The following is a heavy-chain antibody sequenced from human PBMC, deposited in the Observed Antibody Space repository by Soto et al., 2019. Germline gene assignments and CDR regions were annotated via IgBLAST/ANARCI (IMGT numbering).Heavy chain of an antibody. Sequence: QVQLVQSGAEVKKPGSSVKVSCKASGGTFSSYAISWVRQAPGQGLEWMGGIIPIFGTANYAQKFQGRVTITADHSTLTANIELTSLRSEDTALYYCERTGGDWGYSNRWFDPSVQGTLVTVSS. CDR3: ERTGGDWGYSNRWFDP. V-gene: IGHV1-69*01. CDR1: GGTFSSYA. J-gene: IGHJ5*02. D-gene: IGHD4-4*01. CDR2: IIPIFGTA.